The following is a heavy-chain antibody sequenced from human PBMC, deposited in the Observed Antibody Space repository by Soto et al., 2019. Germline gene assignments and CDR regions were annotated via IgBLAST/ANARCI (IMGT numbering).Heavy chain of an antibody. CDR1: GFTFDQHA. CDR2: ISWNNGNI. J-gene: IGHJ3*01. D-gene: IGHD1-26*01. Sequence: EVQLVESGGGLAQPGRSLRLSCAASGFTFDQHAMHWVRQAPGKGLEWVSGISWNNGNIGYAASVKGRFTISRDNAKNSLYLQMERLRTEDTALYYCAKDILLGNSGSYPDAFDVWGQVTMVTVSS. CDR3: AKDILLGNSGSYPDAFDV. V-gene: IGHV3-9*01.